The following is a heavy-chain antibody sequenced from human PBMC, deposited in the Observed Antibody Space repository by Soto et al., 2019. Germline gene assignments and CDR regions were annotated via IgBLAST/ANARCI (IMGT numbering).Heavy chain of an antibody. CDR3: ARERDSSGYYFDY. D-gene: IGHD3-22*01. Sequence: ASVKVSCKASGGTFSSYAISWVRQAPGQGLEWMGGIIPIFGTANYAQKFQGRVTITADESTSTAYIELSSLRPEDTAVYYCARERDSSGYYFDYWGQGTLVTVSS. J-gene: IGHJ4*02. CDR1: GGTFSSYA. V-gene: IGHV1-69*13. CDR2: IIPIFGTA.